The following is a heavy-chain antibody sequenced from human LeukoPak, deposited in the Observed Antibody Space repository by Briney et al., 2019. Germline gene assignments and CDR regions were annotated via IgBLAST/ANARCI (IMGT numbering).Heavy chain of an antibody. J-gene: IGHJ5*02. CDR3: ATIGESVTIFGVVSGYWFDP. Sequence: GASVKVSCKVSGYTLTELSMHWVRQAPGKGLEWMGGFDPEDGETIYAQKFQGRVTMTEDTSTDTAYMELSSLRSEDTAVYYCATIGESVTIFGVVSGYWFDPWAQGNLVPVSS. V-gene: IGHV1-24*01. D-gene: IGHD3-3*01. CDR1: GYTLTELS. CDR2: FDPEDGET.